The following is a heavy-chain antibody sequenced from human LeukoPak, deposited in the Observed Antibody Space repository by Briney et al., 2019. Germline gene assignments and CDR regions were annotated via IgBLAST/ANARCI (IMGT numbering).Heavy chain of an antibody. CDR2: ISWDGDST. J-gene: IGHJ4*02. CDR1: GFTFDDYA. Sequence: GGSLRLSCAASGFTFDDYAMHWVRHAPGKGLECVSLISWDGDSTYYSDSVKGRFTISRDNNKNSLYLQMNSLRAEDTAVYYCGRDSPPDYWGQGTLVTVSS. CDR3: GRDSPPDY. V-gene: IGHV3-43D*03.